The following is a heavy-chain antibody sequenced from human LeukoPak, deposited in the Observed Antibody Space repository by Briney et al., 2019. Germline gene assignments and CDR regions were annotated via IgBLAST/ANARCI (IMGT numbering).Heavy chain of an antibody. Sequence: GRSLRLSCAASGFTFDDYAMHWVRQAPGKGLEWVSGISWNSGSIGYADSVKGRFTISRDNAKNSLYLQMNSLRAEDTALYYCAKDMGYDILTGYPWGFDYWGQGTLVTVSS. J-gene: IGHJ4*02. D-gene: IGHD3-9*01. CDR1: GFTFDDYA. V-gene: IGHV3-9*01. CDR2: ISWNSGSI. CDR3: AKDMGYDILTGYPWGFDY.